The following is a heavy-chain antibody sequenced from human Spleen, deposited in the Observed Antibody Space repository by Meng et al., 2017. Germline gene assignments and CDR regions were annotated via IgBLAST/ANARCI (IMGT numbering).Heavy chain of an antibody. Sequence: GGSLRLSCAASGFTFSSYAMTWVRQAPGKGLEWVSAISSSGGSTYYADSVKGRFTISRDSSKNTLYLQMNNLRAEDTALYHCLIDHDSSAYSFKLWGQGTVVTVSS. CDR3: LIDHDSSAYSFKL. CDR2: ISSSGGST. D-gene: IGHD3-22*01. CDR1: GFTFSSYA. J-gene: IGHJ4*02. V-gene: IGHV3-23*01.